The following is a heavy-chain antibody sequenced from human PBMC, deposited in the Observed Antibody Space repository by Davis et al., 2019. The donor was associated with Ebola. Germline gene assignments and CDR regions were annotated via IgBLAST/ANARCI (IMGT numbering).Heavy chain of an antibody. D-gene: IGHD3-16*02. J-gene: IGHJ4*02. Sequence: PGGSLRLSCAASGFTFINAWMNWVRQAPGKGLEWVGRIRSKTGGGTADYAAPGKDRFNISRDDSKNIVYLQMNSLRAEDIAVYYCATIPTGRSNPHYFDYWGLGTLVTVPS. V-gene: IGHV3-15*07. CDR1: GFTFINAW. CDR3: ATIPTGRSNPHYFDY. CDR2: IRSKTGGGTA.